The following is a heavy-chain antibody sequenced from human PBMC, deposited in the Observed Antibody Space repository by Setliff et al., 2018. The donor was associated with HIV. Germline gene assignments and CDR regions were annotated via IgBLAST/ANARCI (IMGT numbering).Heavy chain of an antibody. D-gene: IGHD3-10*01. J-gene: IGHJ4*02. V-gene: IGHV3-49*03. Sequence: HPGGSLRLSCAASGFTFGDYAMSWFRQAPGKGLEWVSFIRTGGTAEYAASVKGRFTISRDDSKNIAYLQMNSLKTEDTAMYYCTRDRVGYYVDYWGQGTLVTVSS. CDR3: TRDRVGYYVDY. CDR2: IRTGGTA. CDR1: GFTFGDYA.